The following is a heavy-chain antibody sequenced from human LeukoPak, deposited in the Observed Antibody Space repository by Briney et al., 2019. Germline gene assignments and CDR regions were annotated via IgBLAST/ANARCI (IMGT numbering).Heavy chain of an antibody. CDR1: GFTFSSYA. CDR3: AKAIAAAGTFDY. CDR2: ISGSGGST. V-gene: IGHV3-23*01. J-gene: IGHJ4*02. Sequence: PGGSLRLTCAASGFTFSSYAMSWVRQAPGKGLEWVSAISGSGGSTYYADSVKGRFTISRDNSKNTLYLQMNSLRAEDTAVYYCAKAIAAAGTFDYWGQGTLVTVSS. D-gene: IGHD6-13*01.